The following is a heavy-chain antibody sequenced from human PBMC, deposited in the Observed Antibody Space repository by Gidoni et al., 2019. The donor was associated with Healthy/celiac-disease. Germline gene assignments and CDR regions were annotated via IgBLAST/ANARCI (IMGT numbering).Heavy chain of an antibody. CDR1: GGSISSSSYY. Sequence: QLQLQESGPGLVKPSETLSLTCTASGGSISSSSYYWGWIRQPPGKVLEWIGSIYYSGGTEYTPSLKSRVTISVDTSKNQFSLKLSSVTAADTAVYYCARAIAVAYTRGWFDPWGQGTLVTVSS. V-gene: IGHV4-39*07. CDR3: ARAIAVAYTRGWFDP. CDR2: IYYSGGT. D-gene: IGHD6-19*01. J-gene: IGHJ5*02.